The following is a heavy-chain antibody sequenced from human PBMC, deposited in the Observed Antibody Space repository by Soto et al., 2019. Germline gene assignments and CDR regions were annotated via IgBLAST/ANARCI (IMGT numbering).Heavy chain of an antibody. CDR1: GFTFSSYA. D-gene: IGHD6-13*01. J-gene: IGHJ4*02. Sequence: GGSLRLSCSASGFTFSSYAMHWVRQAPGKGLEYVSAISSNGGSTYYADSVKGRFTISRDNSKNTLYLQMSSLRAEDTAVYYCIAAARTSLAYWGQGTLVTVSS. CDR3: IAAARTSLAY. CDR2: ISSNGGST. V-gene: IGHV3-64D*08.